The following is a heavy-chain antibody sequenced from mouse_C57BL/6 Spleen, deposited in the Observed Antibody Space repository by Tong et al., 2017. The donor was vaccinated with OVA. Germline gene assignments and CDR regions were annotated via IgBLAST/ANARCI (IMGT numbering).Heavy chain of an antibody. CDR3: ARHEDGYGNYLDY. J-gene: IGHJ2*01. D-gene: IGHD2-1*01. CDR2: IYPGNSDT. V-gene: IGHV1-5*01. Sequence: EVQLQESGTVLARPGASVKMSCKTSGYTFTSYWMHWVKQRPGQGLEWIGAIYPGNSDTSYNQKFKDKATLTADKSSSTVYMELSRLTSEDSAVYFCARHEDGYGNYLDYWGQGTTLTVSS. CDR1: GYTFTSYW.